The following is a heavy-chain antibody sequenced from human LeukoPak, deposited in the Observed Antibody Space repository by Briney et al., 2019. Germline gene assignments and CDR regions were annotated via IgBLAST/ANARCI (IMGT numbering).Heavy chain of an antibody. J-gene: IGHJ6*02. CDR2: MNPNSGNT. CDR1: GYTFTSYD. D-gene: IGHD3-3*01. V-gene: IGHV1-8*01. CDR3: ARGRVRFLEWLLSDYYYYYGMDV. Sequence: ASVKVSCKASGYTFTSYDISWVRQATGQGLEWMGWMNPNSGNTGYAQKFQGRDTMTRNTSISTAYMELSSLRSEDTAVYYCARGRVRFLEWLLSDYYYYYGMDVWGQGTTVTVSS.